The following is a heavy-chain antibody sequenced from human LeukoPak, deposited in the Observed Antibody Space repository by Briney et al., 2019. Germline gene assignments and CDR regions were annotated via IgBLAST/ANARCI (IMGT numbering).Heavy chain of an antibody. CDR2: INHSGST. D-gene: IGHD6-13*01. Sequence: ETLSLTCAVYGGSFSGYYWSCIRQPPGKGLEWSGEINHSGSTNYNPSLKSRVTISVDTSKNQFSLKLSSVTAADTAVYYCASSIAAVRAFDYWGQGTLVTVSS. CDR1: GGSFSGYY. J-gene: IGHJ4*02. V-gene: IGHV4-34*01. CDR3: ASSIAAVRAFDY.